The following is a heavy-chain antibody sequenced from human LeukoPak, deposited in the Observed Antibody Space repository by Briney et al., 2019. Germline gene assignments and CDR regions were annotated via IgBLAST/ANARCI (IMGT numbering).Heavy chain of an antibody. CDR3: ARAHLTNWNSDNWFDP. V-gene: IGHV1-8*01. D-gene: IGHD1-1*01. CDR1: GYTFTSYD. Sequence: ASVKVSCKASGYTFTSYDINWVRQATGQGLEWMGWMNPNSGNTGYAQKFQGRVTMTRNTSISTAYMGLSNLRSEDTAVYYCARAHLTNWNSDNWFDPWGQGTLVTVSS. J-gene: IGHJ5*02. CDR2: MNPNSGNT.